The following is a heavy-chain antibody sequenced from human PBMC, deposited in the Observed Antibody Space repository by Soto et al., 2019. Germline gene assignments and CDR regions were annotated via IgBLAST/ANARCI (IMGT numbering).Heavy chain of an antibody. CDR2: IWYDGSNK. Sequence: PGGSLRLSCAASGFTFSSYGMHWVRQAPGKWLEWVAVIWYDGSNKYYADSVKGRFTISRDNSKNTLYLQMNSLRAEDTAVYYCARAYCSGGSCYSGFPNLDYWGQGTLVTVSS. J-gene: IGHJ4*02. V-gene: IGHV3-33*01. D-gene: IGHD2-15*01. CDR3: ARAYCSGGSCYSGFPNLDY. CDR1: GFTFSSYG.